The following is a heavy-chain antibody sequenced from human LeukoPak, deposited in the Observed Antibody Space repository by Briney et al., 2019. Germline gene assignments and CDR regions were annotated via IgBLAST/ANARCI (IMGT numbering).Heavy chain of an antibody. D-gene: IGHD3-9*01. CDR1: GGPFSGYY. Sequence: PSETLSLTCAVYGGPFSGYYWSWIRQPPGKGLEWIGEINHSGSTNYNPSLKSRVTISVDTSKNQFSLKLSSVTAADTAVYYCARIGVLRYFDWLPPYYMDVWGKGTTVTVSS. J-gene: IGHJ6*03. CDR2: INHSGST. V-gene: IGHV4-34*01. CDR3: ARIGVLRYFDWLPPYYMDV.